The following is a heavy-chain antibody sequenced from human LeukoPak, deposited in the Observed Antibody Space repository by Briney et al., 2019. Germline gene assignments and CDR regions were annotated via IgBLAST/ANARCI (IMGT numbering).Heavy chain of an antibody. CDR3: ARTLGAWGSHFDY. D-gene: IGHD4/OR15-4a*01. V-gene: IGHV4-4*02. CDR1: GGSISSSNW. J-gene: IGHJ4*02. Sequence: SGTLSLTCAVSGGSISSSNWWSWVRQPPGKGLEWIGEIYHSGSTNYNPSLKSRVTISVDKSKNQFSLKLSSVTAADTAVYYCARTLGAWGSHFDYWGQGTLVTVSS. CDR2: IYHSGST.